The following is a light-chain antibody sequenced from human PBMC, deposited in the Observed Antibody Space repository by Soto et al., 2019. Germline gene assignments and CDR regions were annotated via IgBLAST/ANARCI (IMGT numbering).Light chain of an antibody. V-gene: IGLV2-11*01. J-gene: IGLJ1*01. Sequence: QSALTQPRSVSGSPGQSLTISCTGTSSVVGGYNYVSWYQQHPGKVPKLMIYDVTKRPSGVPDRFSGSKSGNTASLTISGLQSEDETDYYCCSHAGSYTYVFVTGTKVTVL. CDR2: DVT. CDR3: CSHAGSYTYV. CDR1: SSVVGGYNY.